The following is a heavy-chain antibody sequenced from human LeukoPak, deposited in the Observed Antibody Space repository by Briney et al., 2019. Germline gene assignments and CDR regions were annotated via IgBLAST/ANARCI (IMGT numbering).Heavy chain of an antibody. J-gene: IGHJ4*02. V-gene: IGHV4-34*01. Sequence: PSETLSLTCAVYGGSFSGYYWSWIRQPPGKGLEWIGEINHSGSTNYNPSLKSRVTISVDTSKNQFSLKLSSVTAADTAVYYRARGSPYIAARRGYYFDYWGQGTLVTVSS. D-gene: IGHD6-25*01. CDR3: ARGSPYIAARRGYYFDY. CDR2: INHSGST. CDR1: GGSFSGYY.